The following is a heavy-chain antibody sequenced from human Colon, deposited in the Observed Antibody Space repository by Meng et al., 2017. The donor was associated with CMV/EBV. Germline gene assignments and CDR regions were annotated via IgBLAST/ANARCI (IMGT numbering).Heavy chain of an antibody. V-gene: IGHV3-23*01. J-gene: IGHJ6*02. CDR1: GFTFSSYS. CDR3: AKDLGSHYFYGMDV. CDR2: IAGGGTST. Sequence: GESLKISCAASGFTFSSYSMNWVRQAPGKGLEWVATIAGGGTSTYYPDSANGRFTISRDNSKNTLYLQSSSLRAEDTAIYYCAKDLGSHYFYGMDVWGQGTTVTVSS. D-gene: IGHD3-10*01.